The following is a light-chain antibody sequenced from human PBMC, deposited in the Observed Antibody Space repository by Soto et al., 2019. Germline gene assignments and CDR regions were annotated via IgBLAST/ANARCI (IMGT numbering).Light chain of an antibody. Sequence: LTQPASVSGSPGQSITISCSGTSSDIGSYDHVAWYQQFPGKSPKLIIYAVSDRPSGVSDRFSGSKSGISASLTISGLQTEDEADYYCISYTDRQSYLFGTGTKATVL. V-gene: IGLV2-14*03. CDR1: SSDIGSYDH. J-gene: IGLJ1*01. CDR2: AVS. CDR3: ISYTDRQSYL.